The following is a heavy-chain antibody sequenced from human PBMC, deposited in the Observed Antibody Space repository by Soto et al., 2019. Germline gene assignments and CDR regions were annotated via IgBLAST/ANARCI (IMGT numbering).Heavy chain of an antibody. CDR1: GGSISSYY. V-gene: IGHV4-59*01. CDR3: ARGGRSAYYSDMGV. Sequence: QVQLQESGPGLVKPSETLSLTCTVSGGSISSYYWSWIRQPPGKGLEWIGYIYYSGSTNFNPSLKSRVTISVDTSKNQFSLKLSSVTAADTAVYYCARGGRSAYYSDMGVWGKGTTVTVSS. J-gene: IGHJ6*03. CDR2: IYYSGST.